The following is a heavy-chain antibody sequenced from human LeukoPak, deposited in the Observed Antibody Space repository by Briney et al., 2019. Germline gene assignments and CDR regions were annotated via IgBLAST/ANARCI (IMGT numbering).Heavy chain of an antibody. J-gene: IGHJ4*02. V-gene: IGHV4-34*01. Sequence: PSETLSLTCAVYGGSFSGYYWSWIRQPPGKGLEWIGEINHSGSTNYNPSLKNRVTISVDTSKNQFSLQLSSVTAADTAVYYCARHLGSSWYRAVAAIGYYFDYWGQGTLVTVSS. CDR1: GGSFSGYY. CDR3: ARHLGSSWYRAVAAIGYYFDY. D-gene: IGHD6-13*01. CDR2: INHSGST.